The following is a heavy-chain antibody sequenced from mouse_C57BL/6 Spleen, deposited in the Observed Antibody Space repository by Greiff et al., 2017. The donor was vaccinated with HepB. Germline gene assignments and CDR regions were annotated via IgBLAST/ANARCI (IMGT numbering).Heavy chain of an antibody. CDR1: GFTFSSYG. J-gene: IGHJ1*03. CDR3: ASPYYYGSSPWYFDV. CDR2: ISSGGSYT. D-gene: IGHD1-1*01. Sequence: EVKVVESGGDLVKPGGSLKLSCAASGFTFSSYGMSWVRQTPDKRLEWVATISSGGSYTYYPDSVKGRFTISRDNAKNTLYLQMSSLKSEDTAMYYCASPYYYGSSPWYFDVWGTGTTVTVSS. V-gene: IGHV5-6*01.